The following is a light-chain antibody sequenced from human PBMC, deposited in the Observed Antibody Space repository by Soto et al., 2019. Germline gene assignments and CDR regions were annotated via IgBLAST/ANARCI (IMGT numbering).Light chain of an antibody. J-gene: IGKJ1*01. CDR2: GAS. CDR3: QQYNNWPPWT. V-gene: IGKV3-15*01. CDR1: QSVSSN. Sequence: EIVMTQSPATLSVSPGERATLSCRASQSVSSNXAWYHQKHGEAPRLLIFGASTRAPGIPARFSGSGSGTEYXXXXXXXXXXXFVVYYCQQYNNWPPWTFGQGTKVEIK.